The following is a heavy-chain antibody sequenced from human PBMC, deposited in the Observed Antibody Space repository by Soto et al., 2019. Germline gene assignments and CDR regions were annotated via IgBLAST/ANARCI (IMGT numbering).Heavy chain of an antibody. CDR3: AKSGGPVAGKNWYFDL. J-gene: IGHJ2*01. CDR1: GFTFSSYA. D-gene: IGHD6-19*01. CDR2: ISGSGGST. Sequence: EVQLLEPGGGLVQPGGSLRLSCAASGFTFSSYAMSWVRQAPGKGLEWVSAISGSGGSTYYADSVKGRFTISRDNSKNTLYLQMNSLRAEDTAVYYCAKSGGPVAGKNWYFDLWGRGTLVTVSS. V-gene: IGHV3-23*01.